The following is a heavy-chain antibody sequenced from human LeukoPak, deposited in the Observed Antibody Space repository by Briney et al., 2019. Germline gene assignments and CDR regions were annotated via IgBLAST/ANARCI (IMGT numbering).Heavy chain of an antibody. CDR2: IYNSESI. V-gene: IGHV4-4*07. D-gene: IGHD6-13*01. Sequence: SETLSLTRTVSGGSINGYYWSWIRQPAGKGLECIGRIYNSESINYNPSLKSRVTMSIDTSKNQFSLQLNSVTAADTAVYYCARDRSSSYTRDWFDPWGQGALVTVSS. CDR1: GGSINGYY. CDR3: ARDRSSSYTRDWFDP. J-gene: IGHJ5*02.